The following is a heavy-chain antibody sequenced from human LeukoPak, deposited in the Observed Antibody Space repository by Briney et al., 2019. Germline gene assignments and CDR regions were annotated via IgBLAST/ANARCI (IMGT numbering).Heavy chain of an antibody. J-gene: IGHJ5*02. Sequence: GGSLRLSCAASGFTFSSYAMHWVRQAPGKGLERVAVISYDGSNKYYADSVKGRFTISRDNSKNTLYLQMNSLRAEDTAVYYCARDRPYCSGGSCYSGNWFDPWGQGTLVTVSS. CDR2: ISYDGSNK. CDR3: ARDRPYCSGGSCYSGNWFDP. CDR1: GFTFSSYA. D-gene: IGHD2-15*01. V-gene: IGHV3-30-3*01.